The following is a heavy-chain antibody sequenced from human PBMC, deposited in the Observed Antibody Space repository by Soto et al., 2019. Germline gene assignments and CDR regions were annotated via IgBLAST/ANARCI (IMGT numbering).Heavy chain of an antibody. CDR1: GDSLTIGGHY. D-gene: IGHD3-22*01. CDR2: IYLGGSI. Sequence: PSDTLSLTCSVSGDSLTIGGHYWTWIRQTPGKGLEWIGYIYLGGSINYNPSFKSRVIISVDTSKNQFSVRLSSVTAADTAVYYCAKDTYYYDSTGYYVFDDWGQGTLVTVSS. J-gene: IGHJ4*02. CDR3: AKDTYYYDSTGYYVFDD. V-gene: IGHV4-61*08.